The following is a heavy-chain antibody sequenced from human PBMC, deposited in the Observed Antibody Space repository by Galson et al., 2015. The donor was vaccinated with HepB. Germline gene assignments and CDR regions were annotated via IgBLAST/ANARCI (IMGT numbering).Heavy chain of an antibody. CDR2: IYYSGST. Sequence: LSLTCTVSGGSISSGGYYWSWIRQHPGKGLEWIGYIYYSGSTYYNPSLQSRVTISVDTSKNQFSLKPSSVTAADTAVYYCAGTYDSTEGGFDIWGQGTMVTVSS. CDR3: AGTYDSTEGGFDI. V-gene: IGHV4-31*03. D-gene: IGHD3-22*01. CDR1: GGSISSGGYY. J-gene: IGHJ3*02.